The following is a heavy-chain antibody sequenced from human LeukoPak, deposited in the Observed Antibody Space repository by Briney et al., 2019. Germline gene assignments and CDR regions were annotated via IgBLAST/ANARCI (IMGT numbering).Heavy chain of an antibody. J-gene: IGHJ6*03. V-gene: IGHV5-51*01. CDR3: ARHGVSYYYMDV. CDR1: GYNFAIYW. Sequence: GESLKISCETSGYNFAIYWIAWVRQMPGKGLDWMGVIYPGDSHTTYSPSFQGQVTISVDKSIGTAYLQWNSLRASDTAMYYCARHGVSYYYMDVWGKGTTVTVSS. D-gene: IGHD3-10*01. CDR2: IYPGDSHT.